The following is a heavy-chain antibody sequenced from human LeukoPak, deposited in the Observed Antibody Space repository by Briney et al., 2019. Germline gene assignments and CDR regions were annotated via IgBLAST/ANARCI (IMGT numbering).Heavy chain of an antibody. CDR1: GGSFSGYY. CDR3: ARGVTVTTSRIFDY. D-gene: IGHD4-17*01. CDR2: INHSGST. V-gene: IGHV4-34*01. J-gene: IGHJ4*02. Sequence: SETLSLTCAVYGGSFSGYYWSWIRQPPGRGLEWIGEINHSGSTNYNPSLKSRVTISVDTSKNQFSLKLSSVTAADTAVYYCARGVTVTTSRIFDYWGQGTLVTVSS.